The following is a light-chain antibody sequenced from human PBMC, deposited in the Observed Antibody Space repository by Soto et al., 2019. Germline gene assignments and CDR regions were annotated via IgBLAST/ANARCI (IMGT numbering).Light chain of an antibody. Sequence: HSVLTQPRSVSGSPGQSVTISCTGTSSDVGGYNYVSWYQQHPGKAPKLMIYDVSKRPSGVPDRFSGSKSGNTASLTISGLQAEDEADYYCCSYAGSYTYWVFGGGTKVTVL. J-gene: IGLJ3*02. CDR1: SSDVGGYNY. CDR3: CSYAGSYTYWV. CDR2: DVS. V-gene: IGLV2-11*01.